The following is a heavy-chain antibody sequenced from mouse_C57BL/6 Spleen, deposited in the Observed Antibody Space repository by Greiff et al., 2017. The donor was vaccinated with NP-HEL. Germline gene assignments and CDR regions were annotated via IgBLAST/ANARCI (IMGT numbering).Heavy chain of an antibody. CDR1: GYTFTSYW. V-gene: IGHV1-5*01. Sequence: EVQLQESGTVLARPGASVKMSCKTSGYTFTSYWMHWVKPRPGQGLEWIGAIYPGNSDTSYNQKFKGKSKLTAVTSASTAYMELSSLTKEDSAVYHSTRKGGAQASYVDYWGKCTTLTVAS. CDR3: TRKGGAQASYVDY. J-gene: IGHJ2*01. D-gene: IGHD3-2*02. CDR2: IYPGNSDT.